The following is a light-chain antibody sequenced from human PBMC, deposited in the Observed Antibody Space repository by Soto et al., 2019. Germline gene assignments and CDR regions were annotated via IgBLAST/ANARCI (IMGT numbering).Light chain of an antibody. V-gene: IGKV3-20*01. J-gene: IGKJ1*01. Sequence: DIVMTPSPGTLSLSPGERATLSCRASQSVSSSYLAWYQQKPGQAPRLLMYDASRRATGIPDRFSGSGSGTDFTLTISRLEPEDVAVYYCQQYVNFVWTFGQGTKVDI. CDR3: QQYVNFVWT. CDR2: DAS. CDR1: QSVSSSY.